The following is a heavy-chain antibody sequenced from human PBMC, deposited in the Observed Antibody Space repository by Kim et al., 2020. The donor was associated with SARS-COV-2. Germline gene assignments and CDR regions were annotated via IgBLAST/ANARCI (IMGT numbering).Heavy chain of an antibody. CDR2: INEDGNEK. J-gene: IGHJ6*02. Sequence: GGSLRLSCAASGFTFSNYWMSWVRQAPGKGLEWVANINEDGNEKHYLDSVKGRFTISRDNAKNSLYLQMNSLGAEDTAVYFCARDLRMGSNNYYYYGMDVWGQGTTVTVSS. V-gene: IGHV3-7*01. D-gene: IGHD3-16*01. CDR1: GFTFSNYW. CDR3: ARDLRMGSNNYYYYGMDV.